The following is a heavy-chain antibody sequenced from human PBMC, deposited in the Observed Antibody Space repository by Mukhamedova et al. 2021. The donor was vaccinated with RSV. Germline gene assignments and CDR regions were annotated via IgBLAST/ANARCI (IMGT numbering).Heavy chain of an antibody. V-gene: IGHV3-74*03. J-gene: IGHJ4*02. Sequence: VSRISPDGSIRAYADSVKGRFTVSRDNAKDTQYLQMSSLRVEDTAMYYCTRDFDSISGYCGQGILVTVSS. CDR3: TRDFDSISGY. CDR2: ISPDGSIR. D-gene: IGHD3-22*01.